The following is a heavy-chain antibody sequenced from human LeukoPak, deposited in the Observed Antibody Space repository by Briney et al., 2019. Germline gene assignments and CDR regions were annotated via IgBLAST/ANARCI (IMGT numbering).Heavy chain of an antibody. CDR3: ARKRYGSGSYYLDY. J-gene: IGHJ4*02. CDR1: GGSISSSSYY. D-gene: IGHD3-10*01. Sequence: SETLSLTCTVSGGSISSSSYYWGWIRQPPGKGPEWIGSIYYSGSTYYNPSLKSRVTISVDTSKNQFSLKLSSVTAADTAVYYCARKRYGSGSYYLDYWGQGTLVTVSS. CDR2: IYYSGST. V-gene: IGHV4-39*01.